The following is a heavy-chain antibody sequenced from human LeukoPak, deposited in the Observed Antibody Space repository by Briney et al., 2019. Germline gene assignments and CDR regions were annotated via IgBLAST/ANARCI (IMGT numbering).Heavy chain of an antibody. D-gene: IGHD5-12*01. Sequence: GRSLRLSCAASGFTFSSYAMHWVRQAPGKGLEWVAVISYDGGNKYYADSVKGRFTISRDNSKNTLYLQMNSLRAEDTAVYYCARDSLSGDSGYEKWFYWGQGTLVTVSS. CDR3: ARDSLSGDSGYEKWFY. CDR1: GFTFSSYA. J-gene: IGHJ4*02. V-gene: IGHV3-30*04. CDR2: ISYDGGNK.